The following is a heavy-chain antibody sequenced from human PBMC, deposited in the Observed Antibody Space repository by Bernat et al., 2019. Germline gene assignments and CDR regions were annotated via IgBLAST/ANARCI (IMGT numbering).Heavy chain of an antibody. V-gene: IGHV1-2*04. CDR3: ARELLGDYDILTGYYNGPSFDY. CDR2: INPNSGGT. Sequence: QVQLVQSGAEVKKPGASVKVSCKASGYTFTGYYMHWVRQAPGHGLEWMGWINPNSGGTNYAQKFQGWVTMTRNTSISTAYMELSRLRSDDTAMNYCARELLGDYDILTGYYNGPSFDYWGQGTLVTVSS. J-gene: IGHJ4*02. CDR1: GYTFTGYY. D-gene: IGHD3-9*01.